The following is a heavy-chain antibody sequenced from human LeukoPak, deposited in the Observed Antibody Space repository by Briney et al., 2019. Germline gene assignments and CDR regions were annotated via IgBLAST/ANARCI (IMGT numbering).Heavy chain of an antibody. D-gene: IGHD1-26*01. J-gene: IGHJ4*02. V-gene: IGHV3-53*01. CDR3: ASQWELRY. CDR2: IYSGGTT. CDR1: GFTVSSNY. Sequence: PGGSLRLSCAASGFTVSSNYMSWVRQAPGKGLEWVSVIYSGGTTYYADSVKGRFTISRDNSKHTLYLQMNSLRAEDTAVYYCASQWELRYWGQGTLVTVSS.